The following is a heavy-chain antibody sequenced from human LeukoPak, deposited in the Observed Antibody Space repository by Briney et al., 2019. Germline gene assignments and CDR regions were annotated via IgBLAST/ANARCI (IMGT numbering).Heavy chain of an antibody. Sequence: ASVKVSCKASGYTFTSYDIDWVRQATGQGLEWMGWMNPNSGNTGYAQKFQGRVTITRNTSISTAYMELSSLRSEDTAVYYCARAPRITMVRGVIYWFDPWGQGTLVTVSS. V-gene: IGHV1-8*03. D-gene: IGHD3-10*01. CDR2: MNPNSGNT. CDR3: ARAPRITMVRGVIYWFDP. J-gene: IGHJ5*02. CDR1: GYTFTSYD.